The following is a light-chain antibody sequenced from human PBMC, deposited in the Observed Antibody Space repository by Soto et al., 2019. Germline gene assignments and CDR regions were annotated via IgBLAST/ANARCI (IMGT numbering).Light chain of an antibody. V-gene: IGKV3-20*01. J-gene: IGKJ1*01. CDR3: RQYASSPRT. Sequence: EIVLTQSPGTLSLSPGERATLSGRTSQSGSSSYLAWYQQKPGKAPRLLIYGASSRATGIPDRFSGSGSGTYFHLNISRLEHADFEVYYCRQYASSPRTFGQGTEVEIK. CDR1: QSGSSSY. CDR2: GAS.